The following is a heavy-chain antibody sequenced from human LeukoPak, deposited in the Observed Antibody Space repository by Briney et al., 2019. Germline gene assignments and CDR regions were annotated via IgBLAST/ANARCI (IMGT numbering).Heavy chain of an antibody. J-gene: IGHJ6*02. CDR3: ARWRYLAV. Sequence: PSETLSLTCTVSGGSISTFYWSWVGQPPGKGLEYIGYIDYSGSANYNPSLKSRVTISVDTSKNQFSLKLSSVTAADTAIYYCARWRYLAVWGQGTTVTVSS. V-gene: IGHV4-59*01. CDR1: GGSISTFY. D-gene: IGHD3-9*01. CDR2: IDYSGSA.